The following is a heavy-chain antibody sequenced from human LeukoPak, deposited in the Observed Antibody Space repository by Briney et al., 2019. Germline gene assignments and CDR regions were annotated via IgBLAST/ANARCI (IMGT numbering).Heavy chain of an antibody. Sequence: GGSLRLSCAASGFTFDDYAMHWVRQAPGKGLEWVSGISWNSGSIGYADSVKGRFTISRDNAKNSLYLQMNSLRAEDTALYYCAKDMDGYSGYDFWEPFDYWGQGTLVTVSS. CDR1: GFTFDDYA. CDR3: AKDMDGYSGYDFWEPFDY. J-gene: IGHJ4*02. CDR2: ISWNSGSI. V-gene: IGHV3-9*01. D-gene: IGHD5-12*01.